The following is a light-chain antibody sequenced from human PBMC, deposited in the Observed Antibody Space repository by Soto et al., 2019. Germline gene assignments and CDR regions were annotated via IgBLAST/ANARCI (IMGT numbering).Light chain of an antibody. V-gene: IGKV3-20*01. J-gene: IGKJ3*01. CDR1: QSVSNNY. CDR3: QQYGSSPVS. Sequence: EIVLTQSPGTLSLSPGERATLSCRASQSVSNNYLAWYQQKPGQAPRFLMYGASSRATGTPDRFSGSGSGXXXXXTXXXLXPXDYAVYYCQQYGSSPVSFGPGTKVDIK. CDR2: GAS.